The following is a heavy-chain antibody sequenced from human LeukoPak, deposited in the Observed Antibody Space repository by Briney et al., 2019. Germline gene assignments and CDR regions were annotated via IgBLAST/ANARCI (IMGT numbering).Heavy chain of an antibody. CDR1: DYSITSGYF. J-gene: IGHJ4*02. V-gene: IGHV4-38-2*02. Sequence: PSETLSLTCTVSDYSITSGYFWGWIRQPPGKGLEWIANIYHSGTTFYNPSLMSRVTISVDTSKSRFSLKLTSVTAADTAVYYCARVRYFDSSDYYYDFDYWGQGTLVTVSS. D-gene: IGHD3-22*01. CDR2: IYHSGTT. CDR3: ARVRYFDSSDYYYDFDY.